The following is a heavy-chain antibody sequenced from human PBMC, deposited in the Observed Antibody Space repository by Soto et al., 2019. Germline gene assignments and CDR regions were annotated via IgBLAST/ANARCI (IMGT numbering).Heavy chain of an antibody. D-gene: IGHD6-6*01. Sequence: ASVKVSCKASGGTFSSYAISWVRQAPGQGLEWMGGIIPIFGTANYAQKFQGRVTITADESTSTAYMELSSLGSEDTAVYYCARVYYSSSFYYYYGMDVWGQGTTVTVSS. V-gene: IGHV1-69*13. CDR2: IIPIFGTA. CDR1: GGTFSSYA. J-gene: IGHJ6*02. CDR3: ARVYYSSSFYYYYGMDV.